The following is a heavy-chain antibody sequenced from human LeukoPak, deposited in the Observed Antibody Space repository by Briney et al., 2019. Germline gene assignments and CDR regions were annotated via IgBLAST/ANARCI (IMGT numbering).Heavy chain of an antibody. V-gene: IGHV4-31*03. CDR1: GGSISSGGYY. CDR2: IYYSGST. Sequence: SETLSLTCTVSGGSISSGGYYWSWIRQHPGKGLEWIGYIYYSGSTYYNPSLKSRVTISVDTSKNQFSLKLSSVTAADTAVYYCARDLRNLYYYYGMDVWGQGTTVIVSS. CDR3: ARDLRNLYYYYGMDV. J-gene: IGHJ6*02. D-gene: IGHD1-14*01.